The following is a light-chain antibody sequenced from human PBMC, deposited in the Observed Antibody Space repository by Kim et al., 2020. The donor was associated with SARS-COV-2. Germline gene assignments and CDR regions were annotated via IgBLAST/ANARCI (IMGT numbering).Light chain of an antibody. CDR3: QQLNSYPLT. V-gene: IGKV1-9*01. J-gene: IGKJ4*01. CDR2: AAS. CDR1: QGISSY. Sequence: ASVGDRVTITCRASQGISSYLAWYQQKPGKAPKLLIFAASILQSGVPSRFSGSGSGTDFTLTINSLQPEDFATYYCQQLNSYPLTFGGGTKVDIK.